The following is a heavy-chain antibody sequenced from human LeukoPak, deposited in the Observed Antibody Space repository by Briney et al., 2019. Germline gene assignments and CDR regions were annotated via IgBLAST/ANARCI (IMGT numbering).Heavy chain of an antibody. CDR2: ISYDGSNK. CDR3: ARDPSGGSYWGGFDY. V-gene: IGHV3-30-3*01. CDR1: GFTFSSYA. Sequence: EPGRSLRLSCAASGFTFSSYAMHWVRQAPGKGLEWVAVISYDGSNKYYADSVKGRFTISRDNSENTLYLQMNSLRAEDTAVYYCARDPSGGSYWGGFDYWGQGTLVTVSS. D-gene: IGHD1-26*01. J-gene: IGHJ4*02.